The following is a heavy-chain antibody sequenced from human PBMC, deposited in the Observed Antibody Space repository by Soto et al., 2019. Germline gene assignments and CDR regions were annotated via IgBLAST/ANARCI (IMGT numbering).Heavy chain of an antibody. J-gene: IGHJ6*02. CDR1: GYTFTDYW. CDR2: IYPGDSDT. V-gene: IGHV5-51*01. Sequence: GESLKISCKGSGYTFTDYWIGWVRQLPGKGLEWMGIIYPGDSDTRYSPSFQGQVTITADNSTSTAYLQWNTLKASDTAVYYCPPLPRAAAGKPYPDYYYYGMDVWGQGTTVTVSS. D-gene: IGHD6-13*01. CDR3: PPLPRAAAGKPYPDYYYYGMDV.